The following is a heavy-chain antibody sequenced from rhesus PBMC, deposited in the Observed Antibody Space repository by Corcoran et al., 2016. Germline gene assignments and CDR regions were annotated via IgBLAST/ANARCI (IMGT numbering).Heavy chain of an antibody. J-gene: IGHJ4*01. CDR1: GGSISDSYY. CDR3: AGAPWYSSGYFDY. Sequence: QVQLQESGPGLVKPSETLSLTCAVAGGSISDSYYWNWIRQPQGKGLEWIGNIYGNSASTYYHPSLKGRVTISKYTSKDQFFLKLSSVTSADAAVYYCAGAPWYSSGYFDYWGQGVLVIVSS. D-gene: IGHD6-31*01. CDR2: IYGNSAST. V-gene: IGHV4S9*01.